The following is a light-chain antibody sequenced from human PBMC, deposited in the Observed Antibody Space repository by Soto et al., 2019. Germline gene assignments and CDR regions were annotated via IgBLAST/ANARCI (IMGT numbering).Light chain of an antibody. CDR3: QQYNEWPPMYT. Sequence: EIVMTQSPASLSVSPGERVTLSCRASQSIDTDLAWYQQKPGQAPRLLIHGASSRATDIPARFSGSGSGTEFTLTTTSLQSEDFGVYYCQQYNEWPPMYTFGQGTKLEI. CDR1: QSIDTD. CDR2: GAS. J-gene: IGKJ2*01. V-gene: IGKV3-15*01.